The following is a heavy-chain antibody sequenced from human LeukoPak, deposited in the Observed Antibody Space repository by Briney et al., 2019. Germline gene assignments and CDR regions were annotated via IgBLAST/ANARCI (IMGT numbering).Heavy chain of an antibody. Sequence: GGSLRLSCAASGFPFNNFGMHWVRKAPGRGLGGLQFLRDDGKNKYYVNSVKGRFTISRDNSKNTLYLQMNSLRIEDTAVYYCAKNPKMDYYYYYMDFWGKGTTVTVSS. CDR1: GFPFNNFG. J-gene: IGHJ6*03. V-gene: IGHV3-30*02. CDR2: LRDDGKNK. D-gene: IGHD2-8*01. CDR3: AKNPKMDYYYYYMDF.